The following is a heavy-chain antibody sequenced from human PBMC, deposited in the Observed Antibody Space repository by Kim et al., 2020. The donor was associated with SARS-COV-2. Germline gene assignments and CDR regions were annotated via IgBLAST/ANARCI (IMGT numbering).Heavy chain of an antibody. Sequence: ASVKVSCEASTYIFTDYYIHWVRQAPGQGLEWMGWINFNSGDTNYAQNFQGGVTMTRDTSISTAYMELSRLRSDDTAVYYCARGIDRWGQGTLVTVTS. CDR3: ARGIDR. V-gene: IGHV1-2*02. D-gene: IGHD3-3*02. CDR2: INFNSGDT. J-gene: IGHJ5*02. CDR1: TYIFTDYY.